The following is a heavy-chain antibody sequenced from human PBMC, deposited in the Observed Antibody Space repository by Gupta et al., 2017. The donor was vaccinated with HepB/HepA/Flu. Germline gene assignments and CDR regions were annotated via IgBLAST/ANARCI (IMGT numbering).Heavy chain of an antibody. CDR2: IWYDGSNK. CDR1: GFTFSRYG. Sequence: QVQLVASGGGVVQPGRSLRLTCEASGFTFSRYGMHWFRQAPGKGLEWVAVIWYDGSNKYYADSVKGRFTISRDNSKNTLYLQMNSLRAEDTAVYYCARGGYGSGSYKNWFDPWGQGTLVTVSS. CDR3: ARGGYGSGSYKNWFDP. D-gene: IGHD3-10*01. J-gene: IGHJ5*02. V-gene: IGHV3-33*01.